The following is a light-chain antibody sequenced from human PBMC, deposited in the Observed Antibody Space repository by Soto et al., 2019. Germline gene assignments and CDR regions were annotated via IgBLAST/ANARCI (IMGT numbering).Light chain of an antibody. CDR3: SSDAGSNLLV. CDR2: EVS. Sequence: QSALTQSPSASGSPGQSVTISCTGTSSDVGNYKYVSWYQQHPGNAPKLMIYEVSKRPPGVPDRFSCSKSGNTASLTVSGRQVEDEDAYYCSSDAGSNLLVFGGGTKLTVL. J-gene: IGLJ2*01. V-gene: IGLV2-8*01. CDR1: SSDVGNYKY.